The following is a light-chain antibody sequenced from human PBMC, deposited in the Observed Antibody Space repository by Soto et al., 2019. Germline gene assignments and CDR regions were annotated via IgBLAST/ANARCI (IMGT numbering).Light chain of an antibody. Sequence: LTQPHSVSESPGKTVTISCTRSSGSIASNYVQWYQQRPGSAPTTVIYEDNQRPSGVPDRFSGSIDSSSNSASLTISGLKTEDEADYYCQSYDSFVVFGGGTKLTVL. V-gene: IGLV6-57*04. CDR1: SGSIASNY. J-gene: IGLJ2*01. CDR3: QSYDSFVV. CDR2: EDN.